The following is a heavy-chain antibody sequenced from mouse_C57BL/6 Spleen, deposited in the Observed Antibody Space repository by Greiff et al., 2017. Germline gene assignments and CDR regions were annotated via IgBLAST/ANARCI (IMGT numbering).Heavy chain of an antibody. V-gene: IGHV5-6*01. Sequence: EVKLMESGGDLVKPGGSLKLSCAASGFTFSSYGMSWVRQTPDKRLEWVATISSGGSYTYYPDSVKGRFTISRDNAKNTLYLQMSSLKSEDTAMYYCARQGGTFAYWGQGTLVTVSA. J-gene: IGHJ3*01. CDR3: ARQGGTFAY. CDR1: GFTFSSYG. D-gene: IGHD2-14*01. CDR2: ISSGGSYT.